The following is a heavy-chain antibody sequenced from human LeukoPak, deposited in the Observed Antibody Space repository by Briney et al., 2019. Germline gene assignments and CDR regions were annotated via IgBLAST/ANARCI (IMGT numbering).Heavy chain of an antibody. D-gene: IGHD3-10*01. CDR3: ARRKHYGSGSYYNWLDY. CDR1: GGSFSGYY. CDR2: INHSGST. Sequence: SETLSLTCAVYGGSFSGYYWSWIRQPPGKGLEWIGEINHSGSTNYNPSLKSRVTISVDTSKNQFSLKLSSVTAADTAVYYCARRKHYGSGSYYNWLDYWGQGTLVTVSS. V-gene: IGHV4-34*01. J-gene: IGHJ4*02.